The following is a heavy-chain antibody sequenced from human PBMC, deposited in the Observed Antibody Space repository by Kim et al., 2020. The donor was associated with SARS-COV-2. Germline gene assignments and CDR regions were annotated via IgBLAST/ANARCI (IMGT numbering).Heavy chain of an antibody. D-gene: IGHD3-22*01. CDR2: FDPEDGET. CDR1: GYTLTELS. CDR3: ATMDSSGYYKEYYFDY. Sequence: ASVKVSCKVSGYTLTELSMHWVRHAPGKGLAWKGGFDPEDGETIYAQKFQGRVTMTEDTSTDTVYMELSSLRSEDTAVYYCATMDSSGYYKEYYFDYWGQGTLVTVSS. V-gene: IGHV1-24*01. J-gene: IGHJ4*02.